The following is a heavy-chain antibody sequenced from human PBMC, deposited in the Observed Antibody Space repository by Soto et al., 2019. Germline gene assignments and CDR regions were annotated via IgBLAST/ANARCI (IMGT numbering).Heavy chain of an antibody. D-gene: IGHD6-13*01. J-gene: IGHJ6*02. CDR3: ARAEQLVHHYYYGMDV. V-gene: IGHV3-21*01. Sequence: GGSLRLSCAASGFTFSSYSMNWVRQAPGKGLEWVSSISSSSSYIYYADSVKGRFTISRDNAKNSLYLQMNSLRAEDTAVYYCARAEQLVHHYYYGMDVWGQGTTVTVS. CDR2: ISSSSSYI. CDR1: GFTFSSYS.